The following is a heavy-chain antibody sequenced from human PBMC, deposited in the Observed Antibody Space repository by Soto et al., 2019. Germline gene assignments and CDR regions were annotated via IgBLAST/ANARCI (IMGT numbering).Heavy chain of an antibody. D-gene: IGHD3-3*01. CDR3: ARETSYDFWSGPQTMDV. V-gene: IGHV3-33*01. CDR2: VHYDGTKK. Sequence: QVQLVESGGGVVQPGTSLRLSCAPSGFTFSSYVMHWVRQAPGKGLEWVAVVHYDGTKKYYADSVRVRFTISRDNSENILYLQMHSLRPDDTAVYFCARETSYDFWSGPQTMDVWGQGTTVTVSS. J-gene: IGHJ6*02. CDR1: GFTFSSYV.